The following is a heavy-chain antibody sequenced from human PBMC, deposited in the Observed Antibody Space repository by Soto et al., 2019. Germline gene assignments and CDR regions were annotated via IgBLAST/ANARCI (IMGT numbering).Heavy chain of an antibody. CDR2: ISTYNGDT. CDR1: GYTFTTYD. V-gene: IGHV1-18*01. Sequence: QVQLVQSGAEVKKPWASVKVSCKASGYTFTTYDITWVRQAPGQGLEWMGRISTYNGDTNYPQSLQGKLTMTTDTSANTAYTELKNLRSDDTAVYYFAGDPYNVLMANAPNLYGMDVWGQGTTVTVSS. D-gene: IGHD2-8*01. J-gene: IGHJ6*02. CDR3: AGDPYNVLMANAPNLYGMDV.